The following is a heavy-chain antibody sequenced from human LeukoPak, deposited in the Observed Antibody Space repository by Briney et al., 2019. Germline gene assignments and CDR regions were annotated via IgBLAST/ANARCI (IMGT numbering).Heavy chain of an antibody. CDR2: IFYSGST. V-gene: IGHV4-39*01. Sequence: SETLSLTCTVSSGSISTSNYYWGWVRQPPGKALEWIGNIFYSGSTYYSPSLKSRVTISLDTSKNQFSLKLSSVTAADTAVYYCARHVLRYFDWLSSRFDPWGQGTLVTVSS. CDR3: ARHVLRYFDWLSSRFDP. J-gene: IGHJ5*02. CDR1: SGSISTSNYY. D-gene: IGHD3-9*01.